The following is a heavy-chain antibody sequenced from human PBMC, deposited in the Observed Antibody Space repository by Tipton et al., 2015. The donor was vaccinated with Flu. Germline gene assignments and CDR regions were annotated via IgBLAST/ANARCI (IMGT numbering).Heavy chain of an antibody. CDR1: GGSFSGYY. D-gene: IGHD3-22*01. J-gene: IGHJ4*02. Sequence: TLSLTCSVYGGSFSGYYWTWIRQPPGKGLEWIGEINHSGSTHYSSSLKSRVTMSVDSSKNQFSLHLSSETAADTAVYYCARVSPRRVTAIVVVMLPEGYFDYWGQGTQVIVSS. V-gene: IGHV4-34*01. CDR2: INHSGST. CDR3: ARVSPRRVTAIVVVMLPEGYFDY.